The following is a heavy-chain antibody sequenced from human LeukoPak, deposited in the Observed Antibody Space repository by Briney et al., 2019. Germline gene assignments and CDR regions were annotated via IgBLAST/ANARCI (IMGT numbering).Heavy chain of an antibody. CDR2: IKQDGSEK. V-gene: IGHV3-7*01. CDR3: ARDLRIAVAGTVDY. CDR1: GFTFSSYW. D-gene: IGHD6-19*01. Sequence: PGGSLRLSCAASGFTFSSYWMSWVRQAPGKGLEWVANIKQDGSEKYYVDSVKGRFTISRDNAKNSLYLQMNSLRAEDTAVYYCARDLRIAVAGTVDYWGQGTLVTVSS. J-gene: IGHJ4*02.